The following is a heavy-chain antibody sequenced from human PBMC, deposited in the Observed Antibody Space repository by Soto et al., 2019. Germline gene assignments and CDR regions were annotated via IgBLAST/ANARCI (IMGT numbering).Heavy chain of an antibody. CDR3: ARPRGYATGTADGMDV. CDR1: GYSFTSNW. CDR2: IDPSDSYT. V-gene: IGHV5-10-1*01. D-gene: IGHD1-1*01. Sequence: VESLTISCKGSGYSFTSNWITWVLQMPGKGLEWMGRIDPSDSYTNYSPSFQGHVTISADKSISTAYLQWSSLKASDTAMYYCARPRGYATGTADGMDVWGQGTPVTVSS. J-gene: IGHJ6*01.